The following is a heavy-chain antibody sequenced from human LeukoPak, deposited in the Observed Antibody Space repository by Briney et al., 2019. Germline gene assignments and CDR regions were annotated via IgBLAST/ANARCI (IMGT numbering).Heavy chain of an antibody. CDR1: GFTFSSSW. J-gene: IGHJ4*02. V-gene: IGHV3-74*01. D-gene: IGHD2/OR15-2a*01. Sequence: GGSLRLSCAVSGFTFSSSWMHWVCQAPGKGLVWVSHINSDGSWTSYADSVKGRFTISKDNAKNTVYLQMNSLRAEDTAVYYCVSFYETYWGRGTLVTVSS. CDR3: VSFYETY. CDR2: INSDGSWT.